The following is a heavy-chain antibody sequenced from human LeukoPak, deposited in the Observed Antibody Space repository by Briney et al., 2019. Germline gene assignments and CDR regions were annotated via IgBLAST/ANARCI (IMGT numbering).Heavy chain of an antibody. CDR1: GFTFSSYG. CDR3: AKSLDI. CDR2: ISYVGSNK. Sequence: PGGSLRLSCAASGFTFSSYGMHWVRQAPGKGLEWVAVISYVGSNKYYADSVKGRFTISRDNSKNTLYLQMNSLRAEDTAVYYCAKSLDIWGQGTMVTVSS. J-gene: IGHJ3*02. V-gene: IGHV3-30*18.